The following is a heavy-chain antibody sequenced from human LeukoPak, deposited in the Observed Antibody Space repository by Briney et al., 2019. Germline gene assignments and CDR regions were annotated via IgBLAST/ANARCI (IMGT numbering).Heavy chain of an antibody. J-gene: IGHJ4*02. CDR3: ARDSEYYYGSGTFDY. CDR1: GFTFCDYY. CDR2: ISSSGSTI. D-gene: IGHD3-10*01. Sequence: KPGGSLRLSCAASGFTFCDYYMSWIRQAPGEGLEWVSYISSSGSTIYYADSVKGRFTISRDNAKNSLYLQMNSLRAEDTAVYYCARDSEYYYGSGTFDYWGQGTLVTVSS. V-gene: IGHV3-11*04.